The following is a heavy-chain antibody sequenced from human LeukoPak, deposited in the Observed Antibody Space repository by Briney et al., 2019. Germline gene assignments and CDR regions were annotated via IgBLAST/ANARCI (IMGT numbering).Heavy chain of an antibody. CDR1: GFTFSSYA. CDR2: ISGDGGST. Sequence: GGSLRLSCAASGFTFSSYAMSWVRQAPGKGLEWVSLISGDGGSTYYADSVKGRFTISRDNSKNSLYLQTNSLRTEDTASYYCAKVGSSSWRGIYYYYGMDVWGQGTTVTVSS. CDR3: AKVGSSSWRGIYYYYGMDV. V-gene: IGHV3-43*02. D-gene: IGHD6-13*01. J-gene: IGHJ6*02.